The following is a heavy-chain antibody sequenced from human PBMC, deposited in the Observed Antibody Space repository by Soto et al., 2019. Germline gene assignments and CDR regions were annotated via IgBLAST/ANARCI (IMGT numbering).Heavy chain of an antibody. Sequence: QLQLVQSGPEAKKPGASVKVSCKASGYTFATSTFSWLRQPPGQGPEWMGWIKAYSGNTNYAQKLQGRLTMTTDTSTSTAYMELRSLTTDDTAIYYCAIADYGDDDYWGQGTLVTVSS. J-gene: IGHJ4*02. V-gene: IGHV1-18*01. D-gene: IGHD4-17*01. CDR2: IKAYSGNT. CDR3: AIADYGDDDY. CDR1: GYTFATST.